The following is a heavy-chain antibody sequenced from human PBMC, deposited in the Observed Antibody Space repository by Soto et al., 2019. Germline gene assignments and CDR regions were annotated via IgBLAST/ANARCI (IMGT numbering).Heavy chain of an antibody. CDR2: IYYSGST. Sequence: QVQLQESGPGLVKPSETLSLTCTVSGGSISSYYWSWIRQPPGKGLEWIGYIYYSGSTNYNPSLKSRVTISVDTSKNQFSLQLSSVTAADTAVYYCARRGLRSPVWTLDYWGQGTLVTVSS. CDR1: GGSISSYY. CDR3: ARRGLRSPVWTLDY. V-gene: IGHV4-59*08. J-gene: IGHJ4*02. D-gene: IGHD2-21*01.